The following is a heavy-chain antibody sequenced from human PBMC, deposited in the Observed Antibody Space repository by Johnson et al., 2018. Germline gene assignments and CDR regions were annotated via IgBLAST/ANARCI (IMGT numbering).Heavy chain of an antibody. Sequence: VQLVQSGGGLVKPGGSLRLSCAASGFTFSNAWMNWVRQAPGKGLEWVGRIRNKANSYATTYAASVKGRFTISRDDSKNTAYLQMDSLKTEDTAVYYCIRALEIGRGWLDAFDIWGQGTMVTVSS. CDR3: IRALEIGRGWLDAFDI. J-gene: IGHJ3*02. D-gene: IGHD6-19*01. V-gene: IGHV3-73*01. CDR2: IRNKANSYAT. CDR1: GFTFSNAW.